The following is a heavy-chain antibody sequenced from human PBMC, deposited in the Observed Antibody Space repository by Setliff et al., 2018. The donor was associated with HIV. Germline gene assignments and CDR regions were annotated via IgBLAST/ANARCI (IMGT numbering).Heavy chain of an antibody. J-gene: IGHJ5*02. CDR2: INDDGNKK. D-gene: IGHD2-8*01. CDR1: GFVFGDFW. V-gene: IGHV3-7*03. CDR3: AALSVRTNPVYGVISTRFDP. Sequence: GGSLRLSCAASGFVFGDFWMSWARQAPGKGLEWVANINDDGNKKWYVGSARGRFTISRDNAKNSLFLQMNSLRADDTAVYYCAALSVRTNPVYGVISTRFDPWGQGSLVTVSS.